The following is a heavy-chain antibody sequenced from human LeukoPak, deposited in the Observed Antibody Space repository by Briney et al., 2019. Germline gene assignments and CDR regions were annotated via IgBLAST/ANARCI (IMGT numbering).Heavy chain of an antibody. D-gene: IGHD3-3*01. Sequence: GGSLSLSCAASGFTFSIYAMSWVRQAPGKGREWLSAISGSGGNTYHTDSVEGRFPISRDNSKNTVYLKMNRLRGEDPCVYYCAKMDESPGVVITDVKVRVLNPHDYWGQGTLVTVSS. CDR1: GFTFSIYA. V-gene: IGHV3-23*01. CDR2: ISGSGGNT. CDR3: AKMDESPGVVITDVKVRVLNPHDY. J-gene: IGHJ4*02.